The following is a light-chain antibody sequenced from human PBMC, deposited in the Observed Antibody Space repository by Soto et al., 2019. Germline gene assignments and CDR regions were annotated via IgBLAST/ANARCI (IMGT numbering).Light chain of an antibody. Sequence: DIVMTQSPDSLAVSLGERATINCESSQSVLYRSNNQHCLAWYQQKPGQPPKLLIYWAYTRESGVPDRFSGGGSGTDFTLTISGRQAEDVAVYYCQQYCVTPWTFGQGTKVEIK. CDR2: WAY. V-gene: IGKV4-1*01. CDR3: QQYCVTPWT. J-gene: IGKJ1*01. CDR1: QSVLYRSNNQHC.